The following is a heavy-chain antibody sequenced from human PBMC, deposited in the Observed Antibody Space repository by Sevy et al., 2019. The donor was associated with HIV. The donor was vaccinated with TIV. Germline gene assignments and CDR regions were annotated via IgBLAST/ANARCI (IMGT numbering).Heavy chain of an antibody. CDR2: INGKSGDT. V-gene: IGHV1-2*02. D-gene: IGHD3-16*01. CDR1: GYIFSDYH. Sequence: ASVKVSGKASGYIFSDYHIHWARQAPGQRVEWMGWINGKSGDTEYAEKFQGRVTMSRDTSIITAYMELTRLQSDDTAVYYCAKQEMIFDLWGRGALVTVSS. CDR3: AKQEMIFDL. J-gene: IGHJ2*01.